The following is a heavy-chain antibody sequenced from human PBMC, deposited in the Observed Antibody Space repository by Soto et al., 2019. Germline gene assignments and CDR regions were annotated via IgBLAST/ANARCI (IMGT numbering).Heavy chain of an antibody. CDR1: GFTFSSYA. Sequence: GGSLRLSCAASGFTFSSYAMHWVRQAPGKGLEWVAVISYDGSNKYYADSVKGRFTISRDNSKNTLYLQMNSLRAEDTAVYYCARATPYGGKHPDAFDIWGQGTMVTVSS. V-gene: IGHV3-30-3*01. D-gene: IGHD4-17*01. CDR3: ARATPYGGKHPDAFDI. J-gene: IGHJ3*02. CDR2: ISYDGSNK.